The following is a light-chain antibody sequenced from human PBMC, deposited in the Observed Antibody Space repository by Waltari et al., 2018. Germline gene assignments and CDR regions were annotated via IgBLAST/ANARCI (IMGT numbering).Light chain of an antibody. CDR1: QSGSTY. CDR3: QQYYDYQRS. V-gene: IGKV1-8*01. CDR2: SAS. Sequence: AIRMTQSPSSLSASTGDRVTITCRASQSGSTYLAWYQQKPGKAPKLLSYSASTLQRGVPLRFSGSGSGTDFTLSISCLQSEDFATYYCQQYYDYQRSFGQGTKVEIK. J-gene: IGKJ1*01.